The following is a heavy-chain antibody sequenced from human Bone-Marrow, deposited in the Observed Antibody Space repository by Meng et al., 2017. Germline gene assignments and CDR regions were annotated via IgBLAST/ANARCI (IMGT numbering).Heavy chain of an antibody. CDR1: GYSISSGYY. CDR2: IFHSGST. CDR3: ARGSAGDYYFDP. V-gene: IGHV4-38-2*01. Sequence: GSLRLSCAVSGYSISSGYYWGWIRQPPGKGLEWIGSIFHSGSTYYNPSLKSRVTISVDTSKNQFSLKLSSVTAADTAVYYCARGSAGDYYFDPWGQGTLVTVSS. D-gene: IGHD4-17*01. J-gene: IGHJ4*02.